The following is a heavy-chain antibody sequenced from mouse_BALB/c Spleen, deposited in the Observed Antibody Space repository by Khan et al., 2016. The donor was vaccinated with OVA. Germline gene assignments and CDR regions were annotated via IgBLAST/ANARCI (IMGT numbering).Heavy chain of an antibody. CDR3: AMGRTY. J-gene: IGHJ3*01. Sequence: EVKLLESGPGLVKPSQSLSLTCTVTGYSITSDYARNWIRQFPGNKLEWMGYISYSGSTSYNPSLKSRFSISRDTSKNQFFLQLNSVTTEDTATYYCAMGRTYWGQGTLVTVSA. D-gene: IGHD4-1*01. CDR1: GYSITSDYA. CDR2: ISYSGST. V-gene: IGHV3-2*02.